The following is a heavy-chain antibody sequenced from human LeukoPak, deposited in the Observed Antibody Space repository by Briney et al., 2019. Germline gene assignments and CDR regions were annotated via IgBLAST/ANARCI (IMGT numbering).Heavy chain of an antibody. D-gene: IGHD6-13*01. CDR2: INHSGST. J-gene: IGHJ4*02. V-gene: IGHV4-34*01. CDR3: ARDEGGRYSSSWYRP. Sequence: SETLSLTCAVYGGSFSGYYWSWIRQPPGKGLEWIGEINHSGSTNYNPSPKSRVTISVDTSKNQFSLKLSSVTAADTAVYYCARDEGGRYSSSWYRPWGQGTLVTVSS. CDR1: GGSFSGYY.